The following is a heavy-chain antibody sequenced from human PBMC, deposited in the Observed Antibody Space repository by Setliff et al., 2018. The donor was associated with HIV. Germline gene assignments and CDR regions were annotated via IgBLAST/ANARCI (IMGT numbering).Heavy chain of an antibody. CDR2: VSYDGTYK. J-gene: IGHJ3*01. D-gene: IGHD4-17*01. Sequence: GESLTISCEASRFNFDLYGFHWVRQAPGKGLEWVAVVSYDGTYKNYADSVKGRFTISRDNSRSTVYVQMNSLRAEDTAVYFCARDLTTIVTRKVFDIWGQGTKVTVSS. CDR1: RFNFDLYG. CDR3: ARDLTTIVTRKVFDI. V-gene: IGHV3-30*04.